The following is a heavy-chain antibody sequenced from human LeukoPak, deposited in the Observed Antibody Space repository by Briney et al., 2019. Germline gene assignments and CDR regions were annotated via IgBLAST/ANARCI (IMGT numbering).Heavy chain of an antibody. CDR3: ARGGYDGSGPSDY. CDR2: INHSGST. CDR1: GGSFSAYY. J-gene: IGHJ4*02. Sequence: PSETLSLTCAVFGGSFSAYYWTWIRQSPGKGLEWIGEINHSGSTNYNPSLKSRVTISVDTSKNQFSLKLSSVTAADTAVYYCARGGYDGSGPSDYWGRGTLVSVSS. D-gene: IGHD3-22*01. V-gene: IGHV4-34*01.